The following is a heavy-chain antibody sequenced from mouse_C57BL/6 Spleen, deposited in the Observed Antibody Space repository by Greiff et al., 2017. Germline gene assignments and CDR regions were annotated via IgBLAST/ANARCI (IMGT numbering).Heavy chain of an antibody. V-gene: IGHV5-9-1*02. D-gene: IGHD2-4*01. CDR3: TRVGAYEYDGDYFDY. Sequence: DVMLVESGEGLVQPGGSLKLSCAASGFTFSSYAMSWVRQTPEKRLEWVAYISSGGDYIYYADTVKGRFTISRDNARNTLYLQVNSLKSDDTAMYYCTRVGAYEYDGDYFDYWGQGTTLTVSS. J-gene: IGHJ2*01. CDR2: ISSGGDYI. CDR1: GFTFSSYA.